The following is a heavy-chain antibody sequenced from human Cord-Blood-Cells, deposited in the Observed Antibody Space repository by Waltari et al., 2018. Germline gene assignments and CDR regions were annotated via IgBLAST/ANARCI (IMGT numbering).Heavy chain of an antibody. Sequence: VQLVESGGGLVQPGRCLRLSCAASGFPIDDYAMLWVRQAPGKGLEWVSGIRWNSGSIGYADSVKRRFTISRDNAKNSLYLQMNSLRAEDTALYYCAKDYDFWSCYYDYWGQGTLVTVSS. V-gene: IGHV3-9*01. CDR3: AKDYDFWSCYYDY. J-gene: IGHJ4*02. CDR2: IRWNSGSI. CDR1: GFPIDDYA. D-gene: IGHD3-3*01.